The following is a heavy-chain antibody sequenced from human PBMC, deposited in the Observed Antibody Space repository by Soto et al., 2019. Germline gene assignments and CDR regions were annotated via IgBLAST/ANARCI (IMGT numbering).Heavy chain of an antibody. D-gene: IGHD5-12*01. Sequence: QVQLVQSGAEVKKPGSSVKVSCKASGGTFSSYTISWVRQAPGQGLEWMGRIIPILGIANYAQKFQGRVTITADKSTSTAYMELSSLRSEDTAVYYCESKSRDGYNRVDYWGQGTLVTVSS. CDR2: IIPILGIA. CDR1: GGTFSSYT. J-gene: IGHJ4*02. V-gene: IGHV1-69*02. CDR3: ESKSRDGYNRVDY.